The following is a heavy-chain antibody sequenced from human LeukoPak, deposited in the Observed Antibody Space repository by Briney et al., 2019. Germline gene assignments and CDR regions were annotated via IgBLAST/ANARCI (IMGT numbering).Heavy chain of an antibody. J-gene: IGHJ5*01. V-gene: IGHV4-30-4*01. D-gene: IGHD3-9*01. CDR1: GGSISSGDYY. Sequence: SETLSLTCTVSGGSISSGDYYWSWIRQPPGKGLEWIGYIYYSGSTYYNPSLKSRVTVSVDTSKNQFSLKLSSVTAADTAVYYCAGDVLRYFDWFVYWGQGTLVTVSS. CDR2: IYYSGST. CDR3: AGDVLRYFDWFVY.